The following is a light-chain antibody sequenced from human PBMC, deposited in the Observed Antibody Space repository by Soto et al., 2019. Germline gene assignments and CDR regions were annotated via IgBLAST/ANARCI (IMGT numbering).Light chain of an antibody. CDR2: ESS. J-gene: IGKJ1*01. Sequence: EIVLTQSPATLSLSPGERATLSCRASQSVDNYLDWYQQKPGQAPRLLIYESSNRATGIPARFSGSGSGTDFILTISSLEPEDFAVYYCHQYDSWTFGQGTKV. CDR3: HQYDSWT. CDR1: QSVDNY. V-gene: IGKV3-11*01.